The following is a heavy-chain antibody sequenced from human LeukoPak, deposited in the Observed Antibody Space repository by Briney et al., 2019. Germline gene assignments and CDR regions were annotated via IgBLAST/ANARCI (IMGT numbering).Heavy chain of an antibody. CDR3: ARDPHSSWYYFDY. CDR1: GFTLSDDY. D-gene: IGHD6-13*01. CDR2: ISSSSSYT. J-gene: IGHJ4*02. Sequence: TGGSLRLSCAASGFTLSDDYMSWIRQAPGKGLEWISSISSSSSYTNYADSVKGRFTITRDNAKNSLYLQMNSLRAEDTAVYCCARDPHSSWYYFDYWGQGTLVTVSS. V-gene: IGHV3-11*05.